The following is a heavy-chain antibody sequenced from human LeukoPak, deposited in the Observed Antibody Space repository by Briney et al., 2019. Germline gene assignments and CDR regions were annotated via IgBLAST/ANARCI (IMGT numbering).Heavy chain of an antibody. Sequence: ASVKVSCMTSRYPFTKREINWVRQAAGQALEWLGWVHPDNGNTYYAQRFRGRVTMSRDTSTSTAYMELSGLRSNDTAVYFCATGPRNDPWGQGTLVTVSS. CDR2: VHPDNGNT. V-gene: IGHV1-8*01. J-gene: IGHJ5*02. CDR1: RYPFTKRE. D-gene: IGHD1-14*01. CDR3: ATGPRNDP.